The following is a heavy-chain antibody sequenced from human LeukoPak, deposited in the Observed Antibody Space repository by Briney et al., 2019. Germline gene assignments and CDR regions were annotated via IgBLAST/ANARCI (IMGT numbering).Heavy chain of an antibody. CDR1: GGSITSYY. CDR2: IYSSGGT. Sequence: SETLSLTCTVSGGSITSYYWSWIRQPPGKGLEWIGYIYSSGGTNYNPSLKSRATISVDTSKNQFSLKLISVTAADTAVYYCAREGSATARPFVSNDYWGQGTLVTVSS. CDR3: AREGSATARPFVSNDY. J-gene: IGHJ4*02. D-gene: IGHD6-6*01. V-gene: IGHV4-59*01.